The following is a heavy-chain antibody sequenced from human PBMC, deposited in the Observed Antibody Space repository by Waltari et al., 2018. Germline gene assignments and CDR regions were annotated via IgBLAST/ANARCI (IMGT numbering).Heavy chain of an antibody. CDR2: IYYSGST. D-gene: IGHD6-13*01. V-gene: IGHV4-39*01. CDR1: GGSISSSSYY. Sequence: QLQLQESGPELVKPSETLSLTCTVSGGSISSSSYYWGWIRQPPGKGLEWIGSIYYSGSTYYNPSLKSRVTISVDTSKNQFSLKLSSVTAADTAVYYCASRGSSSWSDAFDIWGQGTMVTVSS. J-gene: IGHJ3*02. CDR3: ASRGSSSWSDAFDI.